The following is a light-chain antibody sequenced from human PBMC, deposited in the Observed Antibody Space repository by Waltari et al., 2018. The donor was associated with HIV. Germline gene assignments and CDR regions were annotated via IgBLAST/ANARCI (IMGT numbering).Light chain of an antibody. CDR2: EVN. CDR3: CSYSGGSTYWV. Sequence: QSALTQPASLSGSPGQSLTIPCTATSSDVWNYNIVSWYQQHPGHAPKLIIYEVNKRPSGVSKRFSASKSGNTASLTIFGLQPEDGADYYCCSYSGGSTYWVFGGGTKLTVL. J-gene: IGLJ3*02. CDR1: SSDVWNYNI. V-gene: IGLV2-23*02.